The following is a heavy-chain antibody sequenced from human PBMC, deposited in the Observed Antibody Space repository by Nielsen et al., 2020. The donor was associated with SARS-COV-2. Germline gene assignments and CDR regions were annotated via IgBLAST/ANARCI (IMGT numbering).Heavy chain of an antibody. J-gene: IGHJ4*02. CDR2: ISGSDSSI. CDR1: GFSFNYYS. D-gene: IGHD2-15*01. Sequence: EGSLRLSCVASGFSFNYYSMSWVRQAPGKGLEWVSSISGSDSSITYADSVKGRFTMSRDNAKNSVYLQMSRPRAEDSAVYYCARGSVTVAATRWGQGTLVTVSS. V-gene: IGHV3-21*01. CDR3: ARGSVTVAATR.